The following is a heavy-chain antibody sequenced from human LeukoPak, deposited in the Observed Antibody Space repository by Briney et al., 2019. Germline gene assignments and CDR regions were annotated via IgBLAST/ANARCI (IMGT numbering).Heavy chain of an antibody. J-gene: IGHJ6*02. CDR1: GFTFSSYS. Sequence: PGGSLRLSCAASGFTFSSYSMNWVRQASGKGLEWVSSISSSSSYIYYADSVKGRFTISRDNAKNSLYLQMNSLRAEDTAVYYCARDMGSSGWSSYYYGMDVWGQGTTVTVSS. D-gene: IGHD6-19*01. CDR3: ARDMGSSGWSSYYYGMDV. V-gene: IGHV3-21*01. CDR2: ISSSSSYI.